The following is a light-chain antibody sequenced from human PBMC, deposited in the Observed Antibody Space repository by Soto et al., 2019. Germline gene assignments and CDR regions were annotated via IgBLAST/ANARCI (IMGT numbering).Light chain of an antibody. J-gene: IGKJ4*02. CDR2: AAS. CDR1: QGIRIH. V-gene: IGKV1-9*01. CDR3: QQLNRYPLT. Sequence: DIQLTQSPSFLSSSGGNRVTISCRARQGIRIHLAWYQQKPGKAPKLLIYAASTLESGAPSRFSGSGSGTECTLTISSLQPEDFATYYCQQLNRYPLTFGGGTKVES.